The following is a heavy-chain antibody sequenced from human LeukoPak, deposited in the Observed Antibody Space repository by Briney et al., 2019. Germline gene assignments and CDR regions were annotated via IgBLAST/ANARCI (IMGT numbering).Heavy chain of an antibody. CDR2: IYHSGST. J-gene: IGHJ4*02. Sequence: SETLSLTCTVSAYSISSGYYWGWIRQPPGKGLEWIGSIYHSGSTYYNPSLKSRVTISVDTSKNQFSLRLSSVTAADTAVYFCAGYHAYGVTTPPLGYWGQGTLVTVSS. V-gene: IGHV4-38-2*02. CDR3: AGYHAYGVTTPPLGY. D-gene: IGHD4-17*01. CDR1: AYSISSGYY.